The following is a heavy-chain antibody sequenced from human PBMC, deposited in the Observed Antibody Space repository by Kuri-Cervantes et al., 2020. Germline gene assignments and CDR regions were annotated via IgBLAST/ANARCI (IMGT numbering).Heavy chain of an antibody. J-gene: IGHJ6*02. Sequence: SETLSLTCAVSGGSISSGGSCWTWIRQSPGKGLEWIGYIHHSGNSYYNPSLKSRVTASVDGSKNHFSLRLTSVTAADTAVYYCARAPGYYNALDVWGQGTMVTVSS. V-gene: IGHV4-30-2*06. CDR3: ARAPGYYNALDV. D-gene: IGHD3-10*01. CDR2: IHHSGNS. CDR1: GGSISSGGSC.